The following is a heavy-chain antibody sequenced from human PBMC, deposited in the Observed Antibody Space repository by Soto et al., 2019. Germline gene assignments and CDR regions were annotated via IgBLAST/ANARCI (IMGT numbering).Heavy chain of an antibody. V-gene: IGHV3-7*05. CDR3: ERADKWELIGMEAFDI. D-gene: IGHD1-26*01. CDR2: IKQDGSEK. J-gene: IGHJ3*02. Sequence: PGGSLRLSCAASGFTFSSYWMSWVRQAPGKGLEWVANIKQDGSEKYYVDSVKGRFTISRDNAKNSLYLQMNSLRAEDTAVYYCERADKWELIGMEAFDIWGQGRMVT. CDR1: GFTFSSYW.